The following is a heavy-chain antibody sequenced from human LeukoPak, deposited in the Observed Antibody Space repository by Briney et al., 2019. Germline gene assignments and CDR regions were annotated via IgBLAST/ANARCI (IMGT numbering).Heavy chain of an antibody. V-gene: IGHV4-39*01. CDR2: IYYSGST. D-gene: IGHD3-22*01. Sequence: SETLSLTCTVSGGSISSSSYYWGWIRQPPGKGLEWIGSIYYSGSTYYNPSLKSRVTISVDTSKNQFSLKLSSVTAADTAVYYCAGLVGRYSSGLYYYYFDYWGQGTLVTVSS. CDR3: AGLVGRYSSGLYYYYFDY. J-gene: IGHJ4*02. CDR1: GGSISSSSYY.